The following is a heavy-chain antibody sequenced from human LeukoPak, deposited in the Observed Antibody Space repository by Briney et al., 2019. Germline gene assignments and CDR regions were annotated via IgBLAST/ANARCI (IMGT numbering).Heavy chain of an antibody. CDR3: ARWLPTRGVFDY. CDR1: GGSISSYY. CDR2: IYYSGST. D-gene: IGHD6-19*01. J-gene: IGHJ4*02. Sequence: SETLSLTCTVSGGSISSYYWSWIRQPPGKGLEWIGYIYYSGSTNYNPSLKSRVTISVDTSKNQFSLKLSSVTAADTAVYYCARWLPTRGVFDYWGQETLVTVSS. V-gene: IGHV4-59*01.